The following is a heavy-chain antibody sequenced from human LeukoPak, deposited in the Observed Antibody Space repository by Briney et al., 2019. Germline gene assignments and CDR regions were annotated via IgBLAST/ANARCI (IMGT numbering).Heavy chain of an antibody. J-gene: IGHJ4*02. Sequence: KTSETLSLTCTVSGGSISSGGYYWSWIRQHPGKGLEWIGYIYYSGSTYYNPSLKSRVTISVVTSKNQFSLKLSSVTAADTAVYYCARVSRRAYYYDSSGYYAGDYWGQGTLVTVSS. D-gene: IGHD3-22*01. CDR1: GGSISSGGYY. CDR2: IYYSGST. CDR3: ARVSRRAYYYDSSGYYAGDY. V-gene: IGHV4-31*03.